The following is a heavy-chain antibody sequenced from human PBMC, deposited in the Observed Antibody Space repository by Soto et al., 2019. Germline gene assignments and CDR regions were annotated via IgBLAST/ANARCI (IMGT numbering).Heavy chain of an antibody. Sequence: PGGSLRLSCVASGFSFSTSGMHWVRQAPGKGLEWVAFISDDGSNKYYADSMKGRFTMSRDNSKSTLYLQMNSLRVEDTAVYYCTKRRNVLRFLEWSSGMEVWGQGTTVTVSS. CDR3: TKRRNVLRFLEWSSGMEV. D-gene: IGHD3-3*01. J-gene: IGHJ6*02. CDR2: ISDDGSNK. V-gene: IGHV3-30*18. CDR1: GFSFSTSG.